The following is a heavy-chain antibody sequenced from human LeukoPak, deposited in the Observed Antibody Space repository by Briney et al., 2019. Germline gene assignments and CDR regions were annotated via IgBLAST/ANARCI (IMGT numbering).Heavy chain of an antibody. J-gene: IGHJ4*02. CDR1: GFTFSSYG. V-gene: IGHV3-30*18. CDR2: ISYDGSNK. D-gene: IGHD3-22*01. Sequence: GRSLRLSCAASGFTFSSYGMHWVRQAPGKGLEWVAVISYDGSNKYYVDSVKGRFTISRDNSKNTLYLQMNSLRAEDTAVYYCAKDSSGYYSHFDYWGQGTLVTVSS. CDR3: AKDSSGYYSHFDY.